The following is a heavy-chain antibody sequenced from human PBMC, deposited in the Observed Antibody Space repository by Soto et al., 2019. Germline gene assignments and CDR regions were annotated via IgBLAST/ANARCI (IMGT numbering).Heavy chain of an antibody. CDR1: GGTFSSYT. CDR3: ARGRGRDAFDI. J-gene: IGHJ3*02. V-gene: IGHV1-69*02. D-gene: IGHD5-12*01. Sequence: QVQLVQSGAEVKKPGSSVKVSCKASGGTFSSYTISWVRQAPGQGLEWMGRIIPILGIANYAQKFQGRVTMTADKSTSTAYMELSSLRSEDTAVYYCARGRGRDAFDIWGQGTMVTVSS. CDR2: IIPILGIA.